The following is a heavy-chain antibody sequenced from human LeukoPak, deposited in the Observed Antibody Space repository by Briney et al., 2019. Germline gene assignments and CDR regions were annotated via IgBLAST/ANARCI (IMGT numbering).Heavy chain of an antibody. CDR3: ARGLEGCSSTSCSALMDY. CDR2: IIPILGIA. Sequence: SVKVSCKASGGTFSSYAISWVRQAPGQGLEWMGRIIPILGIANYAQKFQGRVTITADKSTSTAYMELSSLRSKDTAVYYCARGLEGCSSTSCSALMDYWGQGTLVTVSS. J-gene: IGHJ4*02. D-gene: IGHD2-2*01. CDR1: GGTFSSYA. V-gene: IGHV1-69*04.